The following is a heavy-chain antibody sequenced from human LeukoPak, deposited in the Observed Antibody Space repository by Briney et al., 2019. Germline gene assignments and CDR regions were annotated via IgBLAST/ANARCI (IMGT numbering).Heavy chain of an antibody. CDR1: GYTFTSYD. Sequence: ASVKVSCKASGYTFTSYDINWVRQATGQGLEWMGWMNPNRGNTGYAQKFQGRVTMTRNTSISTAYMELSSLRSEDTAVYYCARGESGGYQLLYGYYYMDVWGKGTTVTVSS. J-gene: IGHJ6*03. CDR2: MNPNRGNT. D-gene: IGHD2-2*02. V-gene: IGHV1-8*01. CDR3: ARGESGGYQLLYGYYYMDV.